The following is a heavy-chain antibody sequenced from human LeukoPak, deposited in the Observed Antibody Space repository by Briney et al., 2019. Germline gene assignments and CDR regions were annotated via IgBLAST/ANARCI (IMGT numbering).Heavy chain of an antibody. D-gene: IGHD6-13*01. Sequence: PSETLSLTCTVSGGSIASTSDYWGWIRQPPGKGLEWLGSIYYGGSTNYNPSLKSRVTISVDTSKNQFSLKLSSVTAADTAVYYCAREPLIAAAGTSPSIDYWAREPWSPSPQ. CDR1: GGSIASTSDY. J-gene: IGHJ4*02. CDR3: AREPLIAAAGTSPSIDY. CDR2: IYYGGST. V-gene: IGHV4-39*07.